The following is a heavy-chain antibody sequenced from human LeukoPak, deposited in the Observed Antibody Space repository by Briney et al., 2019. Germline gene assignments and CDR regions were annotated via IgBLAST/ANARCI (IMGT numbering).Heavy chain of an antibody. V-gene: IGHV1-69*06. D-gene: IGHD1-26*01. CDR3: ARDNSVGDNAWWFDP. J-gene: IGHJ5*02. CDR2: IIPIFGTA. CDR1: GGTFSSYA. Sequence: SVKVSCKASGGTFSSYAISWVRQAPGQGLEWMGGIIPIFGTANYAQKFQGRVTITADKSTSTAYMELSSLRSEDTAVYYCARDNSVGDNAWWFDPWGQGTLVTVSS.